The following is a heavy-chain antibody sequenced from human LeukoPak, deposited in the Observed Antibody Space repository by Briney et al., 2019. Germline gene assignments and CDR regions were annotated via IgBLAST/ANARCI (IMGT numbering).Heavy chain of an antibody. CDR1: GFTVSSNY. D-gene: IGHD6-13*01. CDR3: AREGSSSWYVY. CDR2: IYSGGST. J-gene: IGHJ4*02. V-gene: IGHV3-53*01. Sequence: GGSLRLSCAASGFTVSSNYMSWVRQAPGKGLEWVSVIYSGGSTYYADSVKGRFTISRDNSKNTLYLQMNSLRAEDTAVYYCAREGSSSWYVYWGQGTLVTVSS.